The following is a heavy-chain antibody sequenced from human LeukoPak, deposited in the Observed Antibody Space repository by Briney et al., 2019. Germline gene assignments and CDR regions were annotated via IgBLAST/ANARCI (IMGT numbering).Heavy chain of an antibody. D-gene: IGHD1-14*01. V-gene: IGHV3-33*01. J-gene: IGHJ4*02. Sequence: GGSLRHSCSASGFTFTRHGMHWVRQAPGKGLEWAAVIWYDGGDKYYADSVKGRFTISRDNSKNTLYLQMNGLRVEDTAVYYCARDITSHYFDYCGQGTLVTVSS. CDR3: ARDITSHYFDY. CDR2: IWYDGGDK. CDR1: GFTFTRHG.